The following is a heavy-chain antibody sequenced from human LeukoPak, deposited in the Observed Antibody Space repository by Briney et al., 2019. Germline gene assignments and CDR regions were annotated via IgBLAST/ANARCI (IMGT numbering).Heavy chain of an antibody. CDR2: INPNSGGT. D-gene: IGHD4-17*01. Sequence: ASVKVSCKASGYTFTGYYMHWVRHAPGQGLEWMGWINPNSGGTNYAQKFQGRVTMTRDTSISTAYMELSRLRSDDTAVYYCARGSFITDDYGDYGPNWFDPWGQGTLVTVSS. J-gene: IGHJ5*02. CDR3: ARGSFITDDYGDYGPNWFDP. CDR1: GYTFTGYY. V-gene: IGHV1-2*02.